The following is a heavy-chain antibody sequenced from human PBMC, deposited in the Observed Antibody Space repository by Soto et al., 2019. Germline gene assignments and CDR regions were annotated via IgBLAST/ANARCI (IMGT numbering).Heavy chain of an antibody. CDR1: GFTFSSYG. J-gene: IGHJ6*03. CDR2: IWYDGSNK. Sequence: GGSLRLSCAASGFTFSSYGMHWVRQAPGKGLEWVAVIWYDGSNKYYADSVKGRFTISRDNSKNTLYLQMNSLRAEDTAVYYCARAGVRITAGINFGDYYYYMDVWGKGTTVTVSS. V-gene: IGHV3-33*01. D-gene: IGHD3-10*01. CDR3: ARAGVRITAGINFGDYYYYMDV.